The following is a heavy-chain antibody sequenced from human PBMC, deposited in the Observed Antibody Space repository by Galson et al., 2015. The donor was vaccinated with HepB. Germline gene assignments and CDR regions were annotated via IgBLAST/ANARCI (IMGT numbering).Heavy chain of an antibody. V-gene: IGHV3-30*04. J-gene: IGHJ3*02. CDR1: GFTFSSYA. CDR3: ARVTYSSGWYASPNAFDI. D-gene: IGHD6-19*01. Sequence: SLRLSCAASGFTFSSYAMHWVRQAPGKGLEWVAVISYDGSNKYYADSVKGRFTISRDNSKNTLYLQMNSLRAEDTAVYYCARVTYSSGWYASPNAFDIWGQGTMVTVSS. CDR2: ISYDGSNK.